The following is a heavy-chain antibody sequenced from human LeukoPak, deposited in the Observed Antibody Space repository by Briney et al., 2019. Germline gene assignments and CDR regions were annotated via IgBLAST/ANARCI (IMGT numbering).Heavy chain of an antibody. Sequence: ASVKVSCKASGGIFSSYAIRWVRQAPGQGLEWMGGIIPIFGTANYAQKFQGRVTTTTDESTSTAYMELSSLRSEDTAVYYCARARGARPAAYFDYWGEGTLVTVSS. CDR1: GGIFSSYA. D-gene: IGHD6-6*01. CDR3: ARARGARPAAYFDY. V-gene: IGHV1-69*05. J-gene: IGHJ4*02. CDR2: IIPIFGTA.